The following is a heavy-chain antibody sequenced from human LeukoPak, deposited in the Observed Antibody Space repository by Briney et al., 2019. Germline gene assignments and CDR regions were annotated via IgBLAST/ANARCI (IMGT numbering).Heavy chain of an antibody. D-gene: IGHD3-9*01. Sequence: GGSLRLSCAASGFTFSSYGMHWVRQAPGKGLEWVAVTSYDGSNRYYSDSVKGRFAISRDNSKNTLYLQMNSLRAEDTAVYYCAKAVHYDTLAGPGRDHYYYYGMDVWGQGTTVTVSS. J-gene: IGHJ6*02. V-gene: IGHV3-30*18. CDR3: AKAVHYDTLAGPGRDHYYYYGMDV. CDR2: TSYDGSNR. CDR1: GFTFSSYG.